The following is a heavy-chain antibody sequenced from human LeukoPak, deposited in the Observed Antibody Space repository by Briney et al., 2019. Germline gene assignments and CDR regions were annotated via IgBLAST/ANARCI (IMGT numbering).Heavy chain of an antibody. J-gene: IGHJ4*02. V-gene: IGHV3-23*01. Sequence: SLRLSCAASGFTFSSYAMSWVRPAPGKGLEWVASIIASVRRTYYANSVKGRFTISRDNSRNTLYLHMNSLRDEDTDVYYCAKGRALGKLRVFYFDYWGQGTLVTVSS. CDR3: AKGRALGKLRVFYFDY. D-gene: IGHD3-16*01. CDR1: GFTFSSYA. CDR2: IIASVRRT.